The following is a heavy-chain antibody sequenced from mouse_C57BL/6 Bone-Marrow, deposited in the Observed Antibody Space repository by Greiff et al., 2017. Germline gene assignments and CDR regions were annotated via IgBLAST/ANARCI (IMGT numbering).Heavy chain of an antibody. J-gene: IGHJ2*01. CDR1: GYTFTSYG. CDR2: IYPRSGNT. Sequence: LVESGAELARPGASVKLSCKASGYTFTSYGISWVKQRTGQGLEWIGEIYPRSGNTYYNEKFKGKATLTADKSSSTAYMELRSLTSEDSAVYFCARWLLRLGYYFDYWGQGTTLTVSS. V-gene: IGHV1-81*01. D-gene: IGHD1-1*01. CDR3: ARWLLRLGYYFDY.